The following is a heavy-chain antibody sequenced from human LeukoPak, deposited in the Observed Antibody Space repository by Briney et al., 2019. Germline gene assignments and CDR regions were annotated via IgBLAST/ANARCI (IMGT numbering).Heavy chain of an antibody. Sequence: PSETLSLTCTVSGGSISSSSYYWGWIRQPPGKGLEWIGSIYYSGSTYYNPSLKSRVTISVDTSKNQFSLKLSSVTAADTAVHYCARQGSPGTDDAFDIWGQGTMVTVSS. J-gene: IGHJ3*02. V-gene: IGHV4-39*01. CDR2: IYYSGST. CDR3: ARQGSPGTDDAFDI. D-gene: IGHD1-1*01. CDR1: GGSISSSSYY.